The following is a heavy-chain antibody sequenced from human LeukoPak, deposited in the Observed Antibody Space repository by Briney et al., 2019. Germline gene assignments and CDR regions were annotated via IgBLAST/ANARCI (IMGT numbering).Heavy chain of an antibody. Sequence: ASVWVSCKASGYTFTGYYLHWVRQAPGQGLEWMGWINPNSGGTSYAQKFQGRVTMTRDTSISTAYMELSSLRSDDTAVYYCAREKYSGGYLLDYWGQGTLVTVSS. CDR3: AREKYSGGYLLDY. D-gene: IGHD1-26*01. CDR2: INPNSGGT. J-gene: IGHJ4*02. CDR1: GYTFTGYY. V-gene: IGHV1-2*02.